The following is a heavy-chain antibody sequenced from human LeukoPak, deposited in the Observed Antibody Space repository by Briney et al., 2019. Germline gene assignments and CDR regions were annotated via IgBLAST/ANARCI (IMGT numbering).Heavy chain of an antibody. CDR3: ARVGIYGDLFDY. D-gene: IGHD4-17*01. CDR1: GGSISSYY. V-gene: IGHV4-59*01. CDR2: IYYSGST. J-gene: IGHJ4*02. Sequence: SETLSLTCTVSGGSISSYYWSWLWQPPGKGLEGIGYIYYSGSTNYNPSLKSRVTISVDTSKNQFSLKLSSVTAADTAVYYCARVGIYGDLFDYWGQGTLVTVSS.